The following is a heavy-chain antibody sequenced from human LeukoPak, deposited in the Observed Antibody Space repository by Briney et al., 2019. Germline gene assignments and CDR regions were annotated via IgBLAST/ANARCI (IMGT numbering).Heavy chain of an antibody. J-gene: IGHJ4*02. Sequence: AASVKVSCKASGYTFSNYDINWVRQATGQGLEWMGWMRPNSDNTGYAQKFQGRLTMTTNTSINTAYMELNSLTSEDMAVYYCARGSQRGGNSDWGQGTLVTVSS. CDR3: ARGSQRGGNSD. D-gene: IGHD4-23*01. CDR2: MRPNSDNT. CDR1: GYTFSNYD. V-gene: IGHV1-8*02.